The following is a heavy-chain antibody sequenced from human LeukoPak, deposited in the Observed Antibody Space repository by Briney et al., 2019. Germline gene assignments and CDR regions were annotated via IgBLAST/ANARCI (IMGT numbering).Heavy chain of an antibody. CDR1: GGPFSGYY. CDR2: INYSGST. Sequence: SETLSLTCAVYGGPFSGYYWSWIPQPPGKGLEWIGEINYSGSTNYNPSLKSRVTISVDTSKNQVSLKLSSVTAADTAVYYCARGYGIEGHPFDYWGQGSLVTVSS. D-gene: IGHD1-26*01. CDR3: ARGYGIEGHPFDY. V-gene: IGHV4-34*01. J-gene: IGHJ4*02.